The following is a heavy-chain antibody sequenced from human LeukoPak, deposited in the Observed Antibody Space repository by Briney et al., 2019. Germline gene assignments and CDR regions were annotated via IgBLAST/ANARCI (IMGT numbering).Heavy chain of an antibody. CDR1: GGSISSSNW. CDR3: ARGSRELLQNY. J-gene: IGHJ4*02. Sequence: SETLSLTCAVSGGSISSSNWWSWVRQPPGRGLEWIGEIYHSGSTNYNPSLKSRVTISVDTSKNQFSLKLSSVTAADTAVYYCARGSRELLQNYWGQGTLVTVSS. D-gene: IGHD1-26*01. V-gene: IGHV4-4*02. CDR2: IYHSGST.